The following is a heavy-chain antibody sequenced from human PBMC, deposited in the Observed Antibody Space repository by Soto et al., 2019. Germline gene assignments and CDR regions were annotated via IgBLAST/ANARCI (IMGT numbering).Heavy chain of an antibody. Sequence: EVQLVESGGGLVQPGGSLRLSCAASGFTVSSNYMSWVRQAPGKGLEWVSVIYIGGSTYYADSVKGRFTISRDNSKNTLYLQMNSLRAEDTAVYYCARDRIAVAGNPEYFQHWGQGTLVTVSS. CDR3: ARDRIAVAGNPEYFQH. CDR1: GFTVSSNY. J-gene: IGHJ1*01. D-gene: IGHD6-19*01. CDR2: IYIGGST. V-gene: IGHV3-66*01.